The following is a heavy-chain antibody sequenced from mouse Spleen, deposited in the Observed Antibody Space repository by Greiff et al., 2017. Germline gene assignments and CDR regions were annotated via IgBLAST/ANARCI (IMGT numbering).Heavy chain of an antibody. D-gene: IGHD2-1*01. CDR2: IRLKSNNYAT. CDR3: TSYGNPYYYAMDY. V-gene: IGHV6-6*02. J-gene: IGHJ4*01. CDR1: GFTFSNYW. Sequence: EVKLVESGGGLVQPGGSMKLSCVASGFTFSNYWMNWVRQSPEKGLEWVAEIRLKSNNYATHYAESVKGRFTISRDDSKSSVYLQMNNLRAEDTGIYYCTSYGNPYYYAMDYWGQGTSVTVSS.